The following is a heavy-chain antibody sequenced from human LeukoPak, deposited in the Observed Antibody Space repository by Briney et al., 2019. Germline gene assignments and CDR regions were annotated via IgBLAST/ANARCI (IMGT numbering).Heavy chain of an antibody. CDR3: ARLGSSSRTRYNWFDP. CDR2: ISAYNGTT. V-gene: IGHV1-18*01. J-gene: IGHJ5*02. D-gene: IGHD6-6*01. Sequence: ASVKVSCKASGYTFNSYGISWVRQAPGQGPEWMGWISAYNGTTNYAQKFQGRVTMTTDTSTSTAYMELRSLRSDDTAVYYCARLGSSSRTRYNWFDPWGQGTLVTVSS. CDR1: GYTFNSYG.